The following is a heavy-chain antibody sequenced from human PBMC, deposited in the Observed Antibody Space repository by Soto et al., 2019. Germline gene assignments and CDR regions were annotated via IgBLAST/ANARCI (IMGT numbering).Heavy chain of an antibody. CDR2: IIPILGIA. Sequence: SVKVSCKASGGTFSSYTISWVRQAPGQGLEWMGRIIPILGIANYAQKFQGRVTITADKSTSTAYMELSSLRSEDTAVYYCARDIIAGAILNYYYYGMDVWGQGTTVTVSS. CDR1: GGTFSSYT. D-gene: IGHD1-26*01. J-gene: IGHJ6*02. CDR3: ARDIIAGAILNYYYYGMDV. V-gene: IGHV1-69*04.